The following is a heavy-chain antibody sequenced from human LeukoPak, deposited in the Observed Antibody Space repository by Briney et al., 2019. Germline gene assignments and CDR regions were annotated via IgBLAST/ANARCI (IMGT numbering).Heavy chain of an antibody. D-gene: IGHD3-3*01. V-gene: IGHV6-1*01. J-gene: IGHJ4*02. CDR2: TYFRSKWYY. CDR1: GDSVSASNPA. CDR3: VRDWIGYSFDY. Sequence: SHTLSLTCAISGDSVSASNPAWNWLRQSPSRDLEWLGSTYFRSKWYYDYAESVKSRITINPDTSKNQFSLQLNSVPPEDTAVYYCVRDWIGYSFDYWGQGTLVTVSS.